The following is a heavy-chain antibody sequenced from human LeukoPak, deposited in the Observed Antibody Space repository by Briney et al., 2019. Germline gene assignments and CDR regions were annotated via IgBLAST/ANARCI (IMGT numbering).Heavy chain of an antibody. CDR3: AKDPRLDY. CDR1: GFTFSSYS. J-gene: IGHJ4*02. V-gene: IGHV3-21*04. CDR2: ISSSSSYI. Sequence: SGGSLRLSCAASGFTFSSYSMNWVRQAPGKGLEWVSSISSSSSYIYYADSVKGRFTISRDNAKNSLYLQMNSLRAEDTALYYCAKDPRLDYWGQGTLVTVSS.